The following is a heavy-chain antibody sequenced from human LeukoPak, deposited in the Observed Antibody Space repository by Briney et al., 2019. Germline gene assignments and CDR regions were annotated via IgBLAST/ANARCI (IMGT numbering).Heavy chain of an antibody. V-gene: IGHV5-51*01. J-gene: IGHJ4*02. Sequence: GESLKISCKGSGYMFTSYWIAWVRQMPGKGLEWMGIIYPGDSDTRYSPSFQGQVTISADKSISTAYLQWSSLKASDTAMYFCARRAYCGGDCYVDHWGQGTLVTVSS. D-gene: IGHD2-21*02. CDR1: GYMFTSYW. CDR3: ARRAYCGGDCYVDH. CDR2: IYPGDSDT.